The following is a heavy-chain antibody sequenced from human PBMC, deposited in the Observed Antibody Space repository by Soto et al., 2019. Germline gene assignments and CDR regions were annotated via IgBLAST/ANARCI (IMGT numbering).Heavy chain of an antibody. CDR3: ARRYCSSTSCYAFDY. CDR1: GGSISSYY. V-gene: IGHV4-59*08. J-gene: IGHJ4*02. CDR2: IYYSGST. Sequence: SETLSLTCTVSGGSISSYYWSWIRQPPGKGLEWIGYIYYSGSTNYNPSLKSRVTISVDTSKNQFSLKLSSVTAADTAVYYCARRYCSSTSCYAFDYWGQGTLVTVSS. D-gene: IGHD2-2*01.